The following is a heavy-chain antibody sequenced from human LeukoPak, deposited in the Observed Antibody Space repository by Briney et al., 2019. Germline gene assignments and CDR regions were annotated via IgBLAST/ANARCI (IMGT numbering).Heavy chain of an antibody. Sequence: GVSESLLCSVCRLIYKHYAMHWVPRAPGLGLEWVAVIASDGRTTYYEDSVSGRFTISRDNSNNALSLQMYRLSADDTSVYYCARAAEASCSGTSCYRYFHHWGQGTLVIVSS. D-gene: IGHD2-2*01. CDR1: RLIYKHYA. CDR3: ARAAEASCSGTSCYRYFHH. CDR2: IASDGRTT. J-gene: IGHJ1*01. V-gene: IGHV3-30*04.